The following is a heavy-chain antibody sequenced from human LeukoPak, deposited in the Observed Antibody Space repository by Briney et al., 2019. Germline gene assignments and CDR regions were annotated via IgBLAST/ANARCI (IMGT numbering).Heavy chain of an antibody. CDR3: ARGTHYFDSSGYPIDLFDY. V-gene: IGHV3-23*01. CDR2: ISSSGSGGSI. CDR1: GLTFSSHA. Sequence: PGGSLRLSCEASGLTFSSHAMNWVRQAPGKGLEWVSGISSSGSGGSIHYADSVMGRFTISRDNSKNTLHLQMNSLRAEDTGIYYCARGTHYFDSSGYPIDLFDYWGQGILVTVSS. J-gene: IGHJ4*02. D-gene: IGHD3-22*01.